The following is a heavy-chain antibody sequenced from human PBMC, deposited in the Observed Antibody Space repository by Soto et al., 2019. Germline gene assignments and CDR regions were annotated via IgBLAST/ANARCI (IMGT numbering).Heavy chain of an antibody. CDR3: ARDRLRYNWNDFPYYYYGMDV. CDR2: ISYDGSNK. Sequence: GGSLILSCAASGFTFSSYAMHWVRQAPGKGLEWVAVISYDGSNKYYADSVKGRFTISRDNSKNTLYLQMNSLRAEDTAVYYCARDRLRYNWNDFPYYYYGMDVWGQGTTVTGSS. D-gene: IGHD1-1*01. CDR1: GFTFSSYA. V-gene: IGHV3-30-3*01. J-gene: IGHJ6*02.